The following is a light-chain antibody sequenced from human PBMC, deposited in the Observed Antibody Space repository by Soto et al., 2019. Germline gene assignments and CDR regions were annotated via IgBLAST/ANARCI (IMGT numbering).Light chain of an antibody. CDR3: QQYDGLPPYT. CDR1: QDIKDF. Sequence: DIQMTQSPSSLSASVGDRVTITCQASQDIKDFLNWYQQKPGKAPKLLIYDASNLEPGVPSRFSGRGSGTDFTFPIASLPPEDIATYYCQQYDGLPPYTFGQGTKLEIK. J-gene: IGKJ2*01. V-gene: IGKV1-33*01. CDR2: DAS.